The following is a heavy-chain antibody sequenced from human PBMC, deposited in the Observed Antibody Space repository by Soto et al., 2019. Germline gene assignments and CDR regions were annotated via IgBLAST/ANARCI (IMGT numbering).Heavy chain of an antibody. V-gene: IGHV4-31*03. J-gene: IGHJ5*01. Sequence: NLSLTCSVSGVSVNSGGYYWSWIRQHPGKGLEWIGYIYFGGSTFYNPSLKSRVTISVDTSENQFSLQLRSVTAADTAVYYCARDYYDSSGYHSGFAFCGQGKPVIVSA. CDR1: GVSVNSGGYY. CDR3: ARDYYDSSGYHSGFAF. D-gene: IGHD3-22*01. CDR2: IYFGGST.